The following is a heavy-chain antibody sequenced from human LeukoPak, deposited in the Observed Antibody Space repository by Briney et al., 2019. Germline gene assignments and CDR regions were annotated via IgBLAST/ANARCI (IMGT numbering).Heavy chain of an antibody. Sequence: ASVKVSCKASGYTFTSYDTNWVRQATGQGLEWMGWMNPNSGNTGYAQKFQGRVTMTRNTSISTAYMELSSLRSEDTAVYYCARVYYDSSGYYHMIHWYFDLWGRGTLVTVSS. V-gene: IGHV1-8*01. CDR2: MNPNSGNT. CDR3: ARVYYDSSGYYHMIHWYFDL. D-gene: IGHD3-22*01. CDR1: GYTFTSYD. J-gene: IGHJ2*01.